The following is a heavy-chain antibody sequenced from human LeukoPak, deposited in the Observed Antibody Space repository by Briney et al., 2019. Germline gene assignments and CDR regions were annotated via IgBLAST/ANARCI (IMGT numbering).Heavy chain of an antibody. V-gene: IGHV4-34*01. CDR3: ARGLGYYYGSGSLNWFDP. CDR1: GGSFSGYH. Sequence: SETLSLTCAVYGGSFSGYHWSWIRQPPGKGLEWIGEINHSGSTNYNPSLKSRVTISVDTSKNQFSLKLSSVTAADTAVYYCARGLGYYYGSGSLNWFDPWGQGTLVTVSS. J-gene: IGHJ5*02. CDR2: INHSGST. D-gene: IGHD3-10*01.